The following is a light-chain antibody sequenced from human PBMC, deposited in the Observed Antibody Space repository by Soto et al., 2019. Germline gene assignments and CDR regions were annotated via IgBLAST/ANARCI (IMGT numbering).Light chain of an antibody. CDR2: GNS. V-gene: IGLV1-40*01. J-gene: IGLJ2*01. CDR3: QSYDSSLSGFVV. CDR1: SSNIGAGYD. Sequence: QPVLTQPPSVSGAPGQRVTISCTGSSSNIGAGYDVHWYQQLPGTAPKLLICGNSNRPSGVPDRFSGSKSGTSASLAITGLQAEDEADYYCQSYDSSLSGFVVFGGGTKLTVL.